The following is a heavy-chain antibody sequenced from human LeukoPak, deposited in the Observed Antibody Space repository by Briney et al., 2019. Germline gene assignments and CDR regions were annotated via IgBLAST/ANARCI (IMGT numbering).Heavy chain of an antibody. CDR2: IYYSGST. J-gene: IGHJ4*02. Sequence: PSETLSLTCTVSGGSISSGGYYWSWIRQHPGKGLEWIGYIYYSGSTYYNPSPKSRVTISVDTSKNQFSLKLSSVTAADTAVYYCAREEGDYFDYWGQGTLVTVSS. CDR3: AREEGDYFDY. D-gene: IGHD1-26*01. V-gene: IGHV4-31*03. CDR1: GGSISSGGYY.